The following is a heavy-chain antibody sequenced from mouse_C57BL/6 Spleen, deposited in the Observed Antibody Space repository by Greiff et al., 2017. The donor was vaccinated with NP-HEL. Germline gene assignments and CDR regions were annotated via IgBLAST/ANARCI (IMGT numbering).Heavy chain of an antibody. V-gene: IGHV14-3*01. CDR2: IDPANGNT. D-gene: IGHD2-1*01. Sequence: MHWVKQRPEQGLEWIGRIDPANGNTKYAPKFQGKATITADTSSNTAYLQLSSLTSEDTAIYYCARGDYGNLYAMDYWGQGTSVTVSS. CDR3: ARGDYGNLYAMDY. J-gene: IGHJ4*01.